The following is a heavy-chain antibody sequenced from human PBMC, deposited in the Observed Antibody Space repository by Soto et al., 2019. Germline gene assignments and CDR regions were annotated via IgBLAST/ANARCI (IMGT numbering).Heavy chain of an antibody. Sequence: QVQLVQSGAEVKKPGASVKVSCKASGYTFTSYDINWVRQATGQGLEWMGWMNPNSGNTGYAQKFQGRVTMTRNTSISTAYMELSSLRSEDTAVYYCARVAQYCSGGSCYSYYYYYMDVWGKGTTVTVSS. CDR1: GYTFTSYD. CDR3: ARVAQYCSGGSCYSYYYYYMDV. J-gene: IGHJ6*03. D-gene: IGHD2-15*01. CDR2: MNPNSGNT. V-gene: IGHV1-8*01.